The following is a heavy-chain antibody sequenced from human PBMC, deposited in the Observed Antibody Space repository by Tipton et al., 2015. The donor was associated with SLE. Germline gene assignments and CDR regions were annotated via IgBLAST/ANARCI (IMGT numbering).Heavy chain of an antibody. Sequence: SLRLSCAASGFSFSSYGMHWVRQAPEKGLEWVAFIRFDGSDKNYADSVKGRFTISRDNSKSTLYLQMSSLRPEDTGVYYCARDGATVTTFEYFDYWGQGTLVTVSS. V-gene: IGHV3-30*02. CDR3: ARDGATVTTFEYFDY. J-gene: IGHJ4*02. CDR2: IRFDGSDK. CDR1: GFSFSSYG. D-gene: IGHD4-17*01.